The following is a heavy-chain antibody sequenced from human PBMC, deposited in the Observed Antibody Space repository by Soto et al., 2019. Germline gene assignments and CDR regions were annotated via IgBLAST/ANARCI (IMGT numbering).Heavy chain of an antibody. J-gene: IGHJ6*02. V-gene: IGHV1-69*13. D-gene: IGHD3-3*01. CDR1: GGTFSSYA. CDR2: IIPIFGTA. CDR3: ARVLRFLEWSWETYGMDV. Sequence: SVKVSCKASGGTFSSYAISWVRQAPGQGLEWMGGIIPIFGTANYAQKFQGRVTITADESTSTAYMELSSLRSEDTAVYYCARVLRFLEWSWETYGMDVWGQGTTVTVYS.